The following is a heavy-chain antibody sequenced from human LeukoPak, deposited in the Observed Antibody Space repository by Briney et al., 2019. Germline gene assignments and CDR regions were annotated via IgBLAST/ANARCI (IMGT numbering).Heavy chain of an antibody. D-gene: IGHD3-22*01. CDR3: AKRKDSSGYYSYSPYYFDY. CDR2: ISGSGGST. Sequence: PGGSLRLSCAASGFTFSSYAMSWVRQAPGKGLEWVSAISGSGGSTYYADSVKGRFTISRDNSKNTLYLQMNSLRAEDTAVYCCAKRKDSSGYYSYSPYYFDYWGQGTLVTVSS. V-gene: IGHV3-23*01. CDR1: GFTFSSYA. J-gene: IGHJ4*02.